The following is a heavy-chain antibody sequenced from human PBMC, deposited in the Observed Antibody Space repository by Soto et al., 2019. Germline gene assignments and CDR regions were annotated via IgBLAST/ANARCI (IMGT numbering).Heavy chain of an antibody. CDR2: ISSSSSYI. V-gene: IGHV3-21*01. D-gene: IGHD3-22*01. J-gene: IGHJ6*02. Sequence: PGGSLRLSCAASGFTFSSYSMNWVRQAPGKGLEWVSSISSSSSYIYYADSVKGRFTISRDDAKNSLYLQMNSLRAEDTAVYYCAVGYYDSSGYYSRYYYGMDVWGQGTTVTVSS. CDR1: GFTFSSYS. CDR3: AVGYYDSSGYYSRYYYGMDV.